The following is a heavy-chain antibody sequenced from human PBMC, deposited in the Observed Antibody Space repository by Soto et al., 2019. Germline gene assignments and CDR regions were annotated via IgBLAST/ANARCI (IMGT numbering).Heavy chain of an antibody. J-gene: IGHJ4*02. CDR1: GGSISSPNFY. Sequence: SETLSLTCTVSGGSISSPNFYWSWIRQHPGKGLEWIGHIYYNGTTYYNPTLKSRVSISVDTSKNQFSLKLSSVTAADTAVYYCARRYGTTFDYWGQGTLVT. D-gene: IGHD1-7*01. V-gene: IGHV4-31*03. CDR3: ARRYGTTFDY. CDR2: IYYNGTT.